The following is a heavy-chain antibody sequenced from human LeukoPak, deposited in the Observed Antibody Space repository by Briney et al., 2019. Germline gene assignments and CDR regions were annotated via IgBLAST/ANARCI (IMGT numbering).Heavy chain of an antibody. CDR1: GDSINSGTYY. J-gene: IGHJ4*02. CDR3: ARHHKRVSGVVSGTVDY. V-gene: IGHV4-39*01. D-gene: IGHD3-3*01. CDR2: IYYSGST. Sequence: SETLSPTCTVSGDSINSGTYYWGWIRQPPGKGLEWIGSIYYSGSTYYNPSLKSRVTISVDTSKNQFSLRLTSVTDADTAIYYCARHHKRVSGVVSGTVDYWGQGTLVTASS.